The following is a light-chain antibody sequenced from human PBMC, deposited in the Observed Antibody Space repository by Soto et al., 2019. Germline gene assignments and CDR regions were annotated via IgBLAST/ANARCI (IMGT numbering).Light chain of an antibody. J-gene: IGLJ3*02. CDR3: CSYTSSTPWV. CDR2: EVS. Sequence: QSVLTQPASVSGSPGQSITISCTGTSSDVGGYIYVSWYQHHPGKAPKLIIYEVSNRPSGVSNRFSGSKSGNTASLTISGLQAEDEADYYCCSYTSSTPWVFGGGTKLTVL. V-gene: IGLV2-14*01. CDR1: SSDVGGYIY.